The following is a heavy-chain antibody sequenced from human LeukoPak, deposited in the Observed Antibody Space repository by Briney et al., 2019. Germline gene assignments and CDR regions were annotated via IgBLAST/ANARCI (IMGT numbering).Heavy chain of an antibody. D-gene: IGHD2-2*01. V-gene: IGHV1-18*01. Sequence: ASVKVSCKASGYSFTSYGISWVRQAPGQGLEWMGWISAYNSNTNYAQNLQGRVTMTTDTSTSTAYMELRSLRSDDTAVYYCARGRPRYCSSTSCSCFDYWGQGTLVTVSS. CDR1: GYSFTSYG. CDR2: ISAYNSNT. CDR3: ARGRPRYCSSTSCSCFDY. J-gene: IGHJ4*02.